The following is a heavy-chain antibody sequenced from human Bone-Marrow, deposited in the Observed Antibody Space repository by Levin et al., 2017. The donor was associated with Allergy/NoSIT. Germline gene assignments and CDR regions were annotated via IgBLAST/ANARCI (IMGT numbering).Heavy chain of an antibody. V-gene: IGHV3-33*01. D-gene: IGHD6-19*01. Sequence: PGESLKISCAASGFTFSSYGMHWVRQAPGKGLEWVAVIWYDGSNKYYADSVKGRFTISRDNSKNTLYLQMNSLRAEDTAVYYCARGPIVAGILDYWGQGTLVTVSS. CDR2: IWYDGSNK. CDR1: GFTFSSYG. CDR3: ARGPIVAGILDY. J-gene: IGHJ4*02.